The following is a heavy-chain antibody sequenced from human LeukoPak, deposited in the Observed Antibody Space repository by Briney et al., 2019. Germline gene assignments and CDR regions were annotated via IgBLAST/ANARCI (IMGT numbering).Heavy chain of an antibody. CDR2: INPNSGGT. CDR3: AGDIVHTAMDPPSDYYYYGMDV. CDR1: GYTFTGYY. V-gene: IGHV1-2*02. J-gene: IGHJ6*02. D-gene: IGHD5-18*01. Sequence: ASVKVSCKASGYTFTGYYMHWVRQAPGQGLEWMGWINPNSGGTNYAQKFQGRVTMTRDTSISTAYMEVSRLRSDDTAVYYCAGDIVHTAMDPPSDYYYYGMDVWGQGTTVTVSS.